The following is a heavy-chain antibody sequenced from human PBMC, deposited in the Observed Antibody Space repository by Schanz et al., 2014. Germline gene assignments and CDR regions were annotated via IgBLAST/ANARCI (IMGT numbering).Heavy chain of an antibody. J-gene: IGHJ4*02. V-gene: IGHV1-2*04. D-gene: IGHD1-1*01. CDR3: VRELSGGTFDY. CDR1: GYSFSAYY. CDR2: FT. Sequence: QVQLVQSGAELKNPGASVKVSCKASGYSFSAYYIHWMRQAPGQGLEWLGRFTHISQKFQGWVTMTRDTSSTTAYMELNSLRADDTAVYYCVRELSGGTFDYWGQGALVTVSS.